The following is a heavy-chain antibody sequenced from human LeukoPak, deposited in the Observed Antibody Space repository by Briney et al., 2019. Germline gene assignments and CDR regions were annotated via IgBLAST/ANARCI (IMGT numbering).Heavy chain of an antibody. J-gene: IGHJ6*03. CDR3: ASRTGFNYYYYMDV. D-gene: IGHD3/OR15-3a*01. CDR2: INHSGST. CDR1: GVSFSGYY. V-gene: IGHV4-34*01. Sequence: PSETLSLTCAVYGVSFSGYYWSWVRQPPGKGLEWIGEINHSGSTNYNPSLKSRVTISVDTSKNQFSLKMSSVTAADTAVYYCASRTGFNYYYYMDVWGKGTTVTISS.